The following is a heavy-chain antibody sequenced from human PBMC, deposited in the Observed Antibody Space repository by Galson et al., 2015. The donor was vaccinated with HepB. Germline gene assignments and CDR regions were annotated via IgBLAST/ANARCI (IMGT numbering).Heavy chain of an antibody. V-gene: IGHV3-9*01. Sequence: SLRLSCAASGFTFDDYAMHWVRQAPGKGLEWVSGISWNSGSIGYADSVKGRFTISRDNAKNSLYLQMNSLRAEDTALYYCAKSSSWSKKGYYYYGMDVWGQGTTVTVSS. CDR3: AKSSSWSKKGYYYYGMDV. CDR1: GFTFDDYA. J-gene: IGHJ6*02. D-gene: IGHD6-13*01. CDR2: ISWNSGSI.